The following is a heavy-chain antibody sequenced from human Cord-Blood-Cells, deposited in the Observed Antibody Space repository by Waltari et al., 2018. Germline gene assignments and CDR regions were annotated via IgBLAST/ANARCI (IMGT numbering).Heavy chain of an antibody. CDR2: ISAYNGNT. Sequence: QVQLVQSGAEVKKPGASVKVSCKASGYTFTSYGISWVRQAPGQGLEWMGWISAYNGNTNNAQKRQGSVPMSTDTSTSTAYMELGSLRSDDTAVYYFARESTEVAGDGDAFDIWGQGTMVTVSS. J-gene: IGHJ3*02. D-gene: IGHD7-27*01. CDR1: GYTFTSYG. CDR3: ARESTEVAGDGDAFDI. V-gene: IGHV1-18*01.